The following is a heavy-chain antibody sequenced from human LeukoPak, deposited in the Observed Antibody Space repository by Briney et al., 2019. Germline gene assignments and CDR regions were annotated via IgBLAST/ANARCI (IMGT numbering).Heavy chain of an antibody. CDR3: ARDYSDGHNRRDAFDL. V-gene: IGHV1-2*02. CDR2: INPQSGAT. D-gene: IGHD5-18*01. J-gene: IGHJ3*01. Sequence: ASVRVSCKASGYSFSDFHIHWVRQAPGQGLEWMVWINPQSGATTYAERIRGRVAMTRDTSLNTVYLDLASLYSDDTAVFYCARDYSDGHNRRDAFDLWGQGTTLIVSS. CDR1: GYSFSDFH.